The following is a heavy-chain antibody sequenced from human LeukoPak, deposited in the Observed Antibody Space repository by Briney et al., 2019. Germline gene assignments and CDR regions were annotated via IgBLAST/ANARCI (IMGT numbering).Heavy chain of an antibody. D-gene: IGHD1-26*01. CDR1: GFTFSSYG. J-gene: IGHJ4*02. Sequence: GGSLRLSCAASGFTFSSYGMYWARQAPGKGLEWVTFIQYDGSNKYYADSVKGRFTISRDNSKNTLYLQMNSLRAEDTAVYYCAKGDGKDSASYYTYWGQGTLVTVSS. CDR3: AKGDGKDSASYYTY. V-gene: IGHV3-30*02. CDR2: IQYDGSNK.